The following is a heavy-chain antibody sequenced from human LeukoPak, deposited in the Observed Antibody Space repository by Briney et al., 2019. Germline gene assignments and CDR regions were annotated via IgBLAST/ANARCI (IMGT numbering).Heavy chain of an antibody. J-gene: IGHJ5*02. CDR1: GGSLSGCY. CDR2: INHSGST. V-gene: IGHV4-34*01. D-gene: IGHD3-16*02. CDR3: ARAGYDYVWGSYRSGNWFDP. Sequence: SETLSLTRAVYGGSLSGCYWSWIRQPPGKGLEWIGEINHSGSTNYNPSLKSRVTISVDTSKNQFSLELSSVTAADTAVYYCARAGYDYVWGSYRSGNWFDPWGQGTLVTVSS.